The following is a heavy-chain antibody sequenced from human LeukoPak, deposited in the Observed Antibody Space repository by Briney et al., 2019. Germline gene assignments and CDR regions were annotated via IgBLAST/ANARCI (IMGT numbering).Heavy chain of an antibody. J-gene: IGHJ3*01. CDR1: GYTFTIYA. CDR2: SNAGNGNT. V-gene: IGHV1-3*02. Sequence: VASVTVSFKASGYTFTIYAMHWVRQAPGQRLEWMGWSNAGNGNTKYSQEFQGRVTITRDTSASTAYMELSSLRSEDMAVYYCARDYYDSSGYSQDWGQGTMVTVSS. D-gene: IGHD3-22*01. CDR3: ARDYYDSSGYSQD.